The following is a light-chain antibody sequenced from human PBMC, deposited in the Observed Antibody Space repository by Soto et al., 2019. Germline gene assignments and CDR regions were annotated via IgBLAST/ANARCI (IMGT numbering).Light chain of an antibody. Sequence: DIQLTQSPSFVSASVGDRVTITCRASQGISSYLAWYQQRPGKAPKLLIYAASTLQSAVPSRFSGSGSGTEFTLTINSLQPEDFATYYCQQLNSYPLTFGQGTKLEIK. V-gene: IGKV1-9*01. CDR3: QQLNSYPLT. CDR1: QGISSY. CDR2: AAS. J-gene: IGKJ2*01.